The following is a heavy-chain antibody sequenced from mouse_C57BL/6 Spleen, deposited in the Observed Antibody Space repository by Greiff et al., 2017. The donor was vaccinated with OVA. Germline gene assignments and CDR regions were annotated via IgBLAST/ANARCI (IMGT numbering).Heavy chain of an antibody. J-gene: IGHJ4*01. V-gene: IGHV2-6*03. CDR2: IWSDGST. CDR1: GFSLTSYG. D-gene: IGHD1-1*01. CDR3: ARSYYGSLYAMDY. Sequence: VKVVESGPGLVAPSQSLSITCTVSGFSLTSYGVHWVRQPPGKGLEWLVVIWSDGSTTYNSALKSRLSISKDNSKSQVFLKMNSLQTDDTAMYYCARSYYGSLYAMDYWGQGTSVTVSS.